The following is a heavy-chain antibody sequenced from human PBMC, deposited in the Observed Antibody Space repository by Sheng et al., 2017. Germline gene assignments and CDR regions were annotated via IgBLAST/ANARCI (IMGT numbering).Heavy chain of an antibody. D-gene: IGHD2-2*01. CDR2: IKQDGSQK. CDR3: ARDLGYCTSTSCLSDAFDI. Sequence: EVQLVESGGGLVQPGGSLRLSCAVSGFTFSSYWMSWVRQAPGKGLEWVANIKQDGSQKFYVDSVKGRFTISRDNAKNSLYCNDSLRVEDTAVYYCARDLGYCTSTSCLSDAFDIWAKGQWSPSLQ. J-gene: IGHJ3*02. V-gene: IGHV3-7*01. CDR1: GFTFSSYW.